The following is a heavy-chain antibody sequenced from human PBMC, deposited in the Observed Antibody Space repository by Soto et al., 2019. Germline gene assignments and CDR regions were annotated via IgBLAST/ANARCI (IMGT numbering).Heavy chain of an antibody. V-gene: IGHV3-33*01. CDR3: ARDHPSYYYDSSGYYSPAFDI. Sequence: GGSLRLSCAASGFTFSSYGMHWVRQAPGKGLEWVAVIWYDGSNKYYADSVKGRFTISRDNSKNTLYLQMNSLRAEDTAVYYCARDHPSYYYDSSGYYSPAFDIWGQGTMVTVS. J-gene: IGHJ3*02. CDR2: IWYDGSNK. D-gene: IGHD3-22*01. CDR1: GFTFSSYG.